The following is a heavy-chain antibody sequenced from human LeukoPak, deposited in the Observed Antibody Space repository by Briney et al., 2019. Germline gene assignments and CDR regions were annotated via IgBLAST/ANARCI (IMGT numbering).Heavy chain of an antibody. Sequence: GGSLRLSCAASGHMFSNYAMNWVRQSADKGLEWVAIISVDGTNQQYADSVKGRFTISRDNSNNMLFLQMRSLRREDTAVYYCARDFGYWGQGTLVTVSS. D-gene: IGHD3-10*01. CDR1: GHMFSNYA. V-gene: IGHV3-30*04. J-gene: IGHJ4*02. CDR3: ARDFGY. CDR2: ISVDGTNQ.